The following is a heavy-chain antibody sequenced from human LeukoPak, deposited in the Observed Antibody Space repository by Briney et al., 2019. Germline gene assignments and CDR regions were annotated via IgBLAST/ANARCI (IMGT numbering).Heavy chain of an antibody. Sequence: PSETLSLTCAVYGGSFSGYEWTWIRQPPGKGLECIGEINHSGSTNYNPSLKSRATISVDTSKNQFSLKLSSVTAADTAVYYCARPGQLGSLYYGMDVWGQGTTVTVS. CDR2: INHSGST. D-gene: IGHD3-10*01. J-gene: IGHJ6*02. CDR3: ARPGQLGSLYYGMDV. V-gene: IGHV4-34*01. CDR1: GGSFSGYE.